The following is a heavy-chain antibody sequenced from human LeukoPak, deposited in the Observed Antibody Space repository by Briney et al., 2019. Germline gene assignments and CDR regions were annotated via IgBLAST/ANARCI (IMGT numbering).Heavy chain of an antibody. V-gene: IGHV3-48*04. D-gene: IGHD1-7*01. CDR2: IKSSSSIK. Sequence: PGGSLRLSCTASGFTFSSYSMTWVRQAPGKGLEWVSYIKSSSSIKYYADSVKGRFTISRDNAKNSLYLQMNSLRAEDTAVYYCARKIITGTTTGAFDYWGQGTLVTVSS. J-gene: IGHJ4*02. CDR1: GFTFSSYS. CDR3: ARKIITGTTTGAFDY.